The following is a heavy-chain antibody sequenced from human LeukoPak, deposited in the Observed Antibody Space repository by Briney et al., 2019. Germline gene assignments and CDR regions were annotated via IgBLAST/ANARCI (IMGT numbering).Heavy chain of an antibody. CDR3: ARDDYGVFDAFDV. V-gene: IGHV4-59*01. D-gene: IGHD4-17*01. CDR1: GGSITGYY. Sequence: SETLSLTCTVSGGSITGYYWSWVRQPPGKGLEWIGYIYSSGSTNYNPSLKSRVTISVDTSKNQFSLKLNSVTAADTAVYFCARDDYGVFDAFDVWGQGTVVTVSS. J-gene: IGHJ3*01. CDR2: IYSSGST.